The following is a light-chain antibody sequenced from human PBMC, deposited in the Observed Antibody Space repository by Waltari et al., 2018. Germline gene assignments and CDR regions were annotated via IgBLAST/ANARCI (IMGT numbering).Light chain of an antibody. J-gene: IGLJ3*02. CDR3: CSYAGNHVWV. CDR1: SSDVGGYKY. V-gene: IGLV2-11*01. CDR2: DVS. Sequence: QSALTQPRSVSGSPGKSVTISCTGTSSDVGGYKYVSWYQQHPGKGPKVLIYDVSKRPPGVPDRFSASKSDNTASLTISGLQAEDEADYHCCSYAGNHVWVFGGGTKLTVL.